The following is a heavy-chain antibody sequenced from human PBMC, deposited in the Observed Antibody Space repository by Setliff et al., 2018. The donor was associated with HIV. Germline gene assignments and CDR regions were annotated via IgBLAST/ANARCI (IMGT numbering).Heavy chain of an antibody. CDR2: ISAYNGNT. J-gene: IGHJ6*03. V-gene: IGHV1-18*01. D-gene: IGHD3-3*01. Sequence: GASVKVSCKASGYSFTTYAISWVRQAPGQGLEWMGWISAYNGNTNYAQRLQGRVTMTTDTSTRTAYMELRSLRSDDTAVYYCARQFLDWSNDYYSRYYMDVWGKGTTVTVSS. CDR1: GYSFTTYA. CDR3: ARQFLDWSNDYYSRYYMDV.